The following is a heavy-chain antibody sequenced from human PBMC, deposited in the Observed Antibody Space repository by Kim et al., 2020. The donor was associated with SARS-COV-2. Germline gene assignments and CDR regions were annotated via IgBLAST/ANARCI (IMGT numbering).Heavy chain of an antibody. D-gene: IGHD3-10*01. Sequence: GGSLRLSCAASGFTFSNYYMSWIRQAPGKGLEWVSYISSSSSYTNYADSVKGRFTISRDNAKNSLYLQMNSLRAEDTAVYYCARDGCEYGGGSCRDYYYYYGMHVWGKGTRVPVPS. V-gene: IGHV3-11*05. CDR3: ARDGCEYGGGSCRDYYYYYGMHV. J-gene: IGHJ6*04. CDR1: GFTFSNYY. CDR2: ISSSSSYT.